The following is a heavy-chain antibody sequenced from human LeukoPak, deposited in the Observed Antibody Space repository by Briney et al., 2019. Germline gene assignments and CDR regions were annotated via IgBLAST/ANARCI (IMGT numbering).Heavy chain of an antibody. CDR2: IYPGDSDT. CDR3: ARSQEDSSGWQGNWFDP. V-gene: IGHV5-51*01. CDR1: GYSFTSYW. J-gene: IGHJ5*02. Sequence: GESLKVSCKGSGYSFTSYWIGWVRQMPGKGLEWMGIIYPGDSDTRYSPSFQGQVTISADKSISTAYLQWSSLKASDTAMYYCARSQEDSSGWQGNWFDPWGQGTLVTVSS. D-gene: IGHD6-19*01.